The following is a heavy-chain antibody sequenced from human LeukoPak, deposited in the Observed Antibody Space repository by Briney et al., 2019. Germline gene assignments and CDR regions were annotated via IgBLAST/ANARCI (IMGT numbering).Heavy chain of an antibody. D-gene: IGHD6-13*01. CDR3: ARRMGGKQQLGVNWFDP. V-gene: IGHV4-39*01. Sequence: PSETLSLTCTVSGGSISSSSYSWGWIRQPPGKGLEWIGSIYYSGSTYYNPSLKSRVTISVDTSKNQFSLKLSSVTAADTAVYYCARRMGGKQQLGVNWFDPWGQGTLVTVSS. CDR2: IYYSGST. CDR1: GGSISSSSYS. J-gene: IGHJ5*02.